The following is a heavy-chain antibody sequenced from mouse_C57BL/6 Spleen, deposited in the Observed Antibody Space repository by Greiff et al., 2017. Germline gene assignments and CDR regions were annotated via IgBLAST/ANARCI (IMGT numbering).Heavy chain of an antibody. CDR3: ASGITTVPYFDY. V-gene: IGHV5-17*01. D-gene: IGHD1-1*01. J-gene: IGHJ2*01. CDR1: GFTFSDYG. CDR2: ISSGSSTI. Sequence: VQLKESGGGLVKPGGSLKLSCAASGFTFSDYGMHWVRQAPEKGLEWVAYISSGSSTIYYADTVKGRFTISRDNAKNTLFLQMTSLRSEDTAMYYCASGITTVPYFDYWGQGTTLTVSS.